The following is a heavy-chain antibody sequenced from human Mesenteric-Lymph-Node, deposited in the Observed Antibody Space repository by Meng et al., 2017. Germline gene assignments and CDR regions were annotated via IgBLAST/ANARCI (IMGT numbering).Heavy chain of an antibody. D-gene: IGHD3-9*01. CDR1: GGTFISSA. V-gene: IGHV1-69*05. CDR3: AREKMGSATGTVTYWYFDL. J-gene: IGHJ2*01. CDR2: IIPIFGTA. Sequence: VRLVQSGAEVKKPGTAVKVSCKVSGGTFISSAISWVRQAPGQGLEWMGGIIPIFGTANYAQKFQGRVTITTDESTSTAYMELSSLRSEDTAVYYCAREKMGSATGTVTYWYFDLWGRGTLVTVSS.